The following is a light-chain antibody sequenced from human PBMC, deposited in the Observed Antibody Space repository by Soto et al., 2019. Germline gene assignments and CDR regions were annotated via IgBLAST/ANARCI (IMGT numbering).Light chain of an antibody. V-gene: IGKV3-20*01. CDR3: EQYGTSPLT. Sequence: TVSTQSPGTLSLSPGERGTLACRASQSVSNNYLVWYQQTPGQTPRLLIYGASRRATGIPDRFSGSGSGTDFALTISRLEPEDLAVYYCEQYGTSPLTVGGGTKVDIK. J-gene: IGKJ4*01. CDR1: QSVSNNY. CDR2: GAS.